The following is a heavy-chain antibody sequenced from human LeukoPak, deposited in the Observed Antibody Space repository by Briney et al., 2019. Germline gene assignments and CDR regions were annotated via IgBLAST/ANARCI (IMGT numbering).Heavy chain of an antibody. V-gene: IGHV1-46*01. CDR3: ARERGDAFDI. CDR1: GYTFTSYY. J-gene: IGHJ3*02. Sequence: ASVKVSCKASGYTFTSYYMHWVRQAPGQGLEWMGIINPSGGSTSYAQKFQGRVTMTRDTSTSTVYMELNRLRSDDTAVYYCARERGDAFDIWGQGTMVTVSS. CDR2: INPSGGST.